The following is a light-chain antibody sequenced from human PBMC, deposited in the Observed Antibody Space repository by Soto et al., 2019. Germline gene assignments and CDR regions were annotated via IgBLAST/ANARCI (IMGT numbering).Light chain of an antibody. Sequence: HSVLTQPASVSGSPGQSITISCTGTSSDVGGYNYVSWYQQHPGKAPKPMIYEVSNRPSGVSNRFSGSKSGNTASLTISGLHAEYDADYYCLSYTRSPHSVFGTATKVT. CDR3: LSYTRSPHSV. CDR1: SSDVGGYNY. J-gene: IGLJ1*01. CDR2: EVS. V-gene: IGLV2-14*01.